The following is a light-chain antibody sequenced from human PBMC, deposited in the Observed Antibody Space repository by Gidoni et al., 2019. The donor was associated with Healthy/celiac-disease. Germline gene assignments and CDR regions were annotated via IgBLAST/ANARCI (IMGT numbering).Light chain of an antibody. J-gene: IGKJ4*01. CDR3: QQYYSTPPLT. V-gene: IGKV4-1*01. Sequence: DIVMTQSPDSLAVSLGERATINGKSSQSVLYSSNNKNYLAWYQQKPGQPPKLLIYWASTRESGVPDRFSGSGSGTDVTLTISSLQAEDVAVYYCQQYYSTPPLTFGGGTKVEIK. CDR1: QSVLYSSNNKNY. CDR2: WAS.